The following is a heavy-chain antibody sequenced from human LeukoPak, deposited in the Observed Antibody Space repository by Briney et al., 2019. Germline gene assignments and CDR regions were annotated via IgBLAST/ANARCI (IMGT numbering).Heavy chain of an antibody. CDR2: IRSKANSYAT. D-gene: IGHD2-2*01. V-gene: IGHV3-73*01. CDR3: TSDCSSTSCTPYYYYYMDV. J-gene: IGHJ6*03. Sequence: GGSLRLSCAASGFTFSGSAMHWVRQASGKGLEWVGRIRSKANSYATAYAASVKGRFTISRDDSKNTAYLRMNSLKTEDTAVYYCTSDCSSTSCTPYYYYYMDVWGKGTTVTISS. CDR1: GFTFSGSA.